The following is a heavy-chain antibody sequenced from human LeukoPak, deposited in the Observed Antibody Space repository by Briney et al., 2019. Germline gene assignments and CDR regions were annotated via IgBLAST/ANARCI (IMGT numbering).Heavy chain of an antibody. J-gene: IGHJ6*03. CDR3: ARPYSSTSSPPGYMDV. Sequence: IYYNGRTYYNPSLESRVTISVDTSKNQFSLKLSFVSAADTAVYYCARPYSSTSSPPGYMDVWGKGTTVTVSS. V-gene: IGHV4-39*01. D-gene: IGHD6-13*01. CDR2: IYYNGRT.